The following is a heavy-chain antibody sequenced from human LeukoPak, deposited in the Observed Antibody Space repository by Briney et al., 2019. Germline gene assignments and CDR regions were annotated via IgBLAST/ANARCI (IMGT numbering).Heavy chain of an antibody. Sequence: GGSLRLSCAASGFTFDDYGMSWVRQAPGKGLEWVSGINRNGGSTGYADSVKGRFTISRDNAKNSLYLQMNSLRAEDTALYHCARGSATVTTYYYYYMDVWGKGTTVTVSS. J-gene: IGHJ6*03. CDR1: GFTFDDYG. CDR3: ARGSATVTTYYYYYMDV. V-gene: IGHV3-20*01. CDR2: INRNGGST. D-gene: IGHD4-17*01.